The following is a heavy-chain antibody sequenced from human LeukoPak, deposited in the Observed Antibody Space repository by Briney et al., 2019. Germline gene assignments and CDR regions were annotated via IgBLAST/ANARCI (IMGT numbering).Heavy chain of an antibody. J-gene: IGHJ3*02. CDR1: GFSFTNYG. D-gene: IGHD3-16*01. CDR3: VRDYRWGSFDI. Sequence: PGGSLRLSCAASGFSFTNYGMNWVRQAPGKGLEWVSGITGSGGSTYYADSVKGRFTISRDNSKNTLYLQMNSLRAEDTAVYHCVRDYRWGSFDIWGQGTMVTVSS. V-gene: IGHV3-23*01. CDR2: ITGSGGST.